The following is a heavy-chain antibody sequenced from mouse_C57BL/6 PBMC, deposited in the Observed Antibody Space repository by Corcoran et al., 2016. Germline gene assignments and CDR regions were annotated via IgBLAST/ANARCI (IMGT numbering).Heavy chain of an antibody. V-gene: IGHV1-26*01. J-gene: IGHJ1*03. CDR2: INPNNGGT. Sequence: EVQLQQSGPELVKPGASVKISCKASGYTFTDYYMNWVKQSHGKSLEWIGDINPNNGGTSYNQKFKGKATVTVDKSSSTAYMELRSLTSEDSAVYYCARGSNHWYFDVWGTGTTVTVSS. CDR3: ARGSNHWYFDV. D-gene: IGHD2-5*01. CDR1: GYTFTDYY.